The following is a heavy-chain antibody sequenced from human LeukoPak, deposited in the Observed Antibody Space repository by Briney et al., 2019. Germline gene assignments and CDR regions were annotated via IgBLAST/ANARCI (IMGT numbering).Heavy chain of an antibody. J-gene: IGHJ3*02. D-gene: IGHD6-19*01. V-gene: IGHV1-18*04. CDR1: GYTFTSYG. CDR2: ISAYNGNT. Sequence: ASVKVSCKASGYTFTSYGISWVRQAPGQGREWMVWISAYNGNTNYAQKLQGRVTMTTDTSTSTAYMELRSLRSDDTAVYYCARGSAQIAVAGGEDAFDIWGQGTMVTVSS. CDR3: ARGSAQIAVAGGEDAFDI.